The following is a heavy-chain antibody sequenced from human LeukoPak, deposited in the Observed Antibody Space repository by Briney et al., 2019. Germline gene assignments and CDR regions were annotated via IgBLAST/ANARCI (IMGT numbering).Heavy chain of an antibody. CDR2: IYYSGST. J-gene: IGHJ4*02. CDR1: GGSISSYY. D-gene: IGHD3-22*01. V-gene: IGHV4-59*01. Sequence: SETLSLTCTVSGGSISSYYWSWIRQPPGKGLEWIGHIYYSGSTNYNPSLKSRVTISVDTSKNQFSLKLSSVTAADTAVYYCARDYYDSSGISSGHDYWGQGTLVTVSS. CDR3: ARDYYDSSGISSGHDY.